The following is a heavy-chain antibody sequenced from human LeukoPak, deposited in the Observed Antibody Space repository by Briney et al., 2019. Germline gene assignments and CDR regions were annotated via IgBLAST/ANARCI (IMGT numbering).Heavy chain of an antibody. Sequence: PSETLSLTCTVSGGSISSGGYYWSWIRQHPGKGLEWIGYIYYSGSTYYNPSLKSRVTISVDTSKNQFSLKLSSVTAADTAVYYCARARQGSIYYFDFWGQGTLVTVSS. CDR3: ARARQGSIYYFDF. D-gene: IGHD3-3*02. V-gene: IGHV4-31*03. CDR2: IYYSGST. CDR1: GGSISSGGYY. J-gene: IGHJ4*02.